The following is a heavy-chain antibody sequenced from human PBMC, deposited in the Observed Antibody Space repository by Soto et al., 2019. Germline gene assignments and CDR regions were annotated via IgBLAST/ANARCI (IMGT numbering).Heavy chain of an antibody. CDR3: ATANNYEFWTGIDY. J-gene: IGHJ4*02. CDR1: GFTFDDYA. Sequence: EVQLVESGGGWVQPGRSLRLSCAAYGFTFDDYAMHWVRQSTGKGLEWVSGIRWNSGSIGYADSVKGRFTISRDNAKNSPYLQMNSLRAEDTALYYCATANNYEFWTGIDYWGQGTLVTVSS. CDR2: IRWNSGSI. V-gene: IGHV3-9*01. D-gene: IGHD3-3*01.